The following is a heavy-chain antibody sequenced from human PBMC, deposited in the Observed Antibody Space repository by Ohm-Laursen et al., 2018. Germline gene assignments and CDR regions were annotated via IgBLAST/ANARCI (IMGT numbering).Heavy chain of an antibody. CDR2: ISSSGSTI. CDR3: AKDPLSVLVWFGESPIYGMDV. V-gene: IGHV3-11*01. J-gene: IGHJ6*02. CDR1: GFTFSDYY. Sequence: SLRLSCAASGFTFSDYYMSWIRQAPEKGLEWVSYISSSGSTIYYADSVKGRFTISRDNAKNSLYLQMNSLRAEDTAVYYCAKDPLSVLVWFGESPIYGMDVWGQGTTVTVSS. D-gene: IGHD3-10*01.